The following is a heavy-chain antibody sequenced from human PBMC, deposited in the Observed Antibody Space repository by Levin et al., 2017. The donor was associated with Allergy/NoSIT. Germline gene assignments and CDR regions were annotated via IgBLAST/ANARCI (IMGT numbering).Heavy chain of an antibody. J-gene: IGHJ6*02. CDR3: ARDRTVRSGDTTYYYGMDV. CDR2: IYNDGTT. Sequence: SETLSLTCTVSSGSIRNYYWSWVRQPPGKGLEWIGYIYNDGTTKYNPSLKSRVTISGDMSKNQFSLKLSSVTAADTAVYYCARDRTVRSGDTTYYYGMDVWGQGTTVTVS. CDR1: SGSIRNYY. D-gene: IGHD2-15*01. V-gene: IGHV4-59*01.